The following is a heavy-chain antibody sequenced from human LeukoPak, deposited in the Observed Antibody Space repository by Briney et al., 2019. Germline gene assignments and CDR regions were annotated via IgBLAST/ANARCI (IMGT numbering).Heavy chain of an antibody. CDR1: GYTFTGYY. CDR2: INPNSGGT. Sequence: GASVKVSCKASGYTFTGYYMHWVRQAPGQGLEWMGWINPNSGGTNYAQKFQGWVTMTRDTSISTAYMELSRLRSDDTAVYYCARVKGSSWYLTPQGQDSYFDYWGQGTLVTVSS. CDR3: ARVKGSSWYLTPQGQDSYFDY. D-gene: IGHD6-13*01. J-gene: IGHJ4*02. V-gene: IGHV1-2*04.